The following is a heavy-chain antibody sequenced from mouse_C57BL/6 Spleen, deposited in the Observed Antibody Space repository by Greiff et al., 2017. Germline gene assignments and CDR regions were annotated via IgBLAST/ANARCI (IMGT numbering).Heavy chain of an antibody. CDR2: INYDGSST. J-gene: IGHJ4*01. CDR3: ARVGQNYAMDY. V-gene: IGHV5-16*01. Sequence: EVNVVESEGGLVQPGSSMKLSCTASGFTFSDYYMAWVRQVPEKGLEWVANINYDGSSTYYLDSLKSRFIISRDNAKNILYLQMSSLKSEDTATYYCARVGQNYAMDYWGQGTSVTVSS. CDR1: GFTFSDYY. D-gene: IGHD3-3*01.